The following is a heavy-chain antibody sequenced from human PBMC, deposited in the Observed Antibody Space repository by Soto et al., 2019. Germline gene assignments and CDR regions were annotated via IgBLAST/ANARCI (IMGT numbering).Heavy chain of an antibody. CDR2: INPSGGST. D-gene: IGHD4-17*01. CDR1: GYTFTSYY. Sequence: ASVKVSCKASGYTFTSYYMHWVRQAPGQGLEWMGIINPSGGSTSYAQKFQGRVTMTRDTSTSTVYMELSSLRSEDTAVYYCARSPLYGESLIYFQHWGQGTPVTVSS. J-gene: IGHJ1*01. V-gene: IGHV1-46*03. CDR3: ARSPLYGESLIYFQH.